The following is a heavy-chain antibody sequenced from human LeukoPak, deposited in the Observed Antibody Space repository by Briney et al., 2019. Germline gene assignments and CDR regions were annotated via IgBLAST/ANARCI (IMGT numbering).Heavy chain of an antibody. V-gene: IGHV4-30-4*08. CDR2: IYYSGST. CDR1: GGSISSGDYY. J-gene: IGHJ3*02. D-gene: IGHD1-26*01. Sequence: NPSQTLSLTCTVSGGSISSGDYYWSWIRQPPGKGLEWIGYIYYSGSTYYNPSLKSRVTISVDTSKNQFSLKLSSVTAADTAVYYCARGPYSGSYFHGAFDIWGQGTMVTVSS. CDR3: ARGPYSGSYFHGAFDI.